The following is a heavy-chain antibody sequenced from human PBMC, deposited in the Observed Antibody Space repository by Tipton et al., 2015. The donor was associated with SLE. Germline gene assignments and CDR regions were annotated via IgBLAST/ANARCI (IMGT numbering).Heavy chain of an antibody. Sequence: TLSLTCTVSGGSISSYYWSWIRQPPGKGLEWIGRIYTSGSTNYNPSLKSRVTMSIDTSKNQFSLKLSSVTDVDTAVYYCARTAGRSVKLWYFDLWGRGTLVTVSS. CDR3: ARTAGRSVKLWYFDL. J-gene: IGHJ2*01. V-gene: IGHV4-4*07. CDR2: IYTSGST. CDR1: GGSISSYY. D-gene: IGHD5-18*01.